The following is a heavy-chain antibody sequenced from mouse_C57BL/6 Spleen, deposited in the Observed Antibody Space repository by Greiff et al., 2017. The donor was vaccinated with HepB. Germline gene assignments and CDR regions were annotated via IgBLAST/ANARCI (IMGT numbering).Heavy chain of an antibody. CDR1: GFTFSSYG. V-gene: IGHV5-6*01. CDR2: ISSGGSYT. D-gene: IGHD1-1*01. CDR3: ARHEGYYGNSWFAY. J-gene: IGHJ3*01. Sequence: DVQLVESGGDLVKPGGSLKLSCAASGFTFSSYGMSWVRQTPDKRLEWVATISSGGSYTYYPDSVKGRFTISRDNAKNTLYLQMSSLKSEDTAMYYCARHEGYYGNSWFAYWGQGTLVTVSA.